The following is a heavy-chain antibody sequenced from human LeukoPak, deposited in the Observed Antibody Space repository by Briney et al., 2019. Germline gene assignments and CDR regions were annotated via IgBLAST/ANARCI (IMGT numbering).Heavy chain of an antibody. Sequence: AGGSLRLSCAASGSTFSDYYMSWVRQAPGKGLEWVSTISGSGGSTYYADSVKGRFTISRDNSKSTLYLQINSLRAEDTAVYYCAKSGYNRFDYWGQGTLVTVSS. J-gene: IGHJ4*02. V-gene: IGHV3-23*01. CDR3: AKSGYNRFDY. CDR2: ISGSGGST. CDR1: GSTFSDYY. D-gene: IGHD5-24*01.